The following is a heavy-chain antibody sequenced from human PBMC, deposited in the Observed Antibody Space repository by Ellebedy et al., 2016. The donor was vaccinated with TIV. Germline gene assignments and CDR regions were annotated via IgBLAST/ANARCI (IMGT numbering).Heavy chain of an antibody. J-gene: IGHJ4*02. CDR3: ARDYYDILTGLDY. V-gene: IGHV3-21*01. CDR2: ISSSSSYI. D-gene: IGHD3-9*01. Sequence: ETLSLTXAVYGGSFSGYYWSWIRQPPGKGLEWVSSISSSSSYIYYADSVKGRFTISRDNAKNSLYLQMNSLRAEDTAVYYCARDYYDILTGLDYWGQGTLVTVSS. CDR1: GGSFSGYY.